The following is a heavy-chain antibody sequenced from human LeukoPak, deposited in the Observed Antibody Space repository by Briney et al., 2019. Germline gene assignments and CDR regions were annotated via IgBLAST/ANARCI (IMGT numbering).Heavy chain of an antibody. Sequence: KPSETLSLTCAVYGGSFSGYYWSWIRQPPGKGLEWIGEINHSGSTNYNPSLKSRVTISVDTSKNQFSLKLSSVTAADTAVYYCARDPSSGWYRKGYFDHWGQGTLVTVSS. CDR2: INHSGST. CDR1: GGSFSGYY. D-gene: IGHD6-19*01. V-gene: IGHV4-34*01. J-gene: IGHJ4*02. CDR3: ARDPSSGWYRKGYFDH.